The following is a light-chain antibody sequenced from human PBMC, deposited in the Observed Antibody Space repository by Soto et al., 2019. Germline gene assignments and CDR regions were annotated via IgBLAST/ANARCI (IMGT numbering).Light chain of an antibody. CDR1: QSVSSSY. V-gene: IGKV3-20*01. CDR3: QQYGSSPVT. CDR2: GAS. J-gene: IGKJ1*01. Sequence: EIVLTQSPGTLSLSPGERATLSCRASQSVSSSYLAWYQQKPGQAHRLLLYGASSMATGIPDRFSGSGSGTDFTLTISRLEPEDFAVYYCQQYGSSPVTFGQGTKVEIK.